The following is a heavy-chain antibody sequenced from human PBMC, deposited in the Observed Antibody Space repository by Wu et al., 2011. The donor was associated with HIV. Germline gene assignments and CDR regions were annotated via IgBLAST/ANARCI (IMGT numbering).Heavy chain of an antibody. Sequence: QVQLVQSGAEVKKPGASVKVSCKASGYTFTGYYMLWVRQAPGQGLEWMGWINPNSDGTNYAQKFQGRVTMTRDTSISTAYMELSRLRSDDTAVYYCARLTEATNRTRLDYWGQGTLVTVSS. CDR1: GYTFTGYY. CDR3: ARLTEATNRTRLDY. D-gene: IGHD1-26*01. V-gene: IGHV1-2*02. J-gene: IGHJ4*02. CDR2: INPNSDGT.